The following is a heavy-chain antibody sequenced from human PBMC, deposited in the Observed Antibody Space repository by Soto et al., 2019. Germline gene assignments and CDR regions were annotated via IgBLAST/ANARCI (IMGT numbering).Heavy chain of an antibody. J-gene: IGHJ5*02. V-gene: IGHV4-59*01. CDR2: IYYSGST. CDR1: GGSISSYY. D-gene: IGHD3-3*01. Sequence: PSETLSLTCTVSGGSISSYYWSWIRQPPGKGLEWFGYIYYSGSTNYNPSLKSRVTISVDTSKNQFSLKLSSVTDADTAVYYCARDFLATGEDYDFWSGKNWFDPWGQGTLVTVSS. CDR3: ARDFLATGEDYDFWSGKNWFDP.